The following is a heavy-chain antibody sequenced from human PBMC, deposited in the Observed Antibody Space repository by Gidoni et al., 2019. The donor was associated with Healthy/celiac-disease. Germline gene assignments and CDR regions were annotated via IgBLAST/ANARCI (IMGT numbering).Heavy chain of an antibody. CDR1: GGSISSNGYY. D-gene: IGHD2-2*01. Sequence: HLQLQESGPGLVKPSEPLSLPCPVSGGSISSNGYYWDWIRQPPGKGLEWIGSIYYSGSTYYNPSLKSRVSISVDTSKNQFSLKLSSVTAADTAVYYCARRELVVLPAAILGAVDFWGQGTLVTVSS. CDR2: IYYSGST. J-gene: IGHJ4*02. V-gene: IGHV4-39*01. CDR3: ARRELVVLPAAILGAVDF.